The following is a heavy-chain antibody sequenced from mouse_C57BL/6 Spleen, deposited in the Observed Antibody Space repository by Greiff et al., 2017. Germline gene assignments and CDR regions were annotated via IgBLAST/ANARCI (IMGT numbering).Heavy chain of an antibody. D-gene: IGHD1-1*01. CDR2: IHPNSGST. J-gene: IGHJ2*01. CDR3: ARTDDYDGSSPYDFDY. V-gene: IGHV1-64*01. CDR1: GYTFTSYW. Sequence: QVQLQQPGAELVKPGASVKLSCKASGYTFTSYWMHWVKQRPGQGLEWIGMIHPNSGSTNYNEKFKSKATLTVDKSSSTAYMQLSSLTSEDCAVYDCARTDDYDGSSPYDFDYWGQGTTLTVSS.